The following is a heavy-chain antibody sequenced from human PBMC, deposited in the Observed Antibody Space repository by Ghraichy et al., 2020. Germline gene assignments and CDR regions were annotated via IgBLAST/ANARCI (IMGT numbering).Heavy chain of an antibody. J-gene: IGHJ4*02. CDR3: SSGY. CDR2: ISGNGGTT. Sequence: GGSLRLSCEASGFTFSNYAMSWVRQAPGKGLEWVSGISGNGGTTYYADSVKGRFTISRDNSKNTLYLHLYSLRAEDTALYYCSSGYWGQGTLVTVSS. D-gene: IGHD3-22*01. CDR1: GFTFSNYA. V-gene: IGHV3-23*01.